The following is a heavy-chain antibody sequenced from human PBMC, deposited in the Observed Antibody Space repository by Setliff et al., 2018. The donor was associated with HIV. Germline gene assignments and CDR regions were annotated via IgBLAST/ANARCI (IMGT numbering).Heavy chain of an antibody. J-gene: IGHJ4*02. CDR3: ARASSWYAPFDF. V-gene: IGHV1-2*02. Sequence: ASVKVSCKTSGYTFTGYYIHWVRQAPGQGLEWMGWITPNTGDTRFAQEFQGRANMIGDTSITTAYLELSSLTSDDTALYFCARASSWYAPFDFWGQGTLVTVSS. CDR2: ITPNTGDT. CDR1: GYTFTGYY. D-gene: IGHD6-13*01.